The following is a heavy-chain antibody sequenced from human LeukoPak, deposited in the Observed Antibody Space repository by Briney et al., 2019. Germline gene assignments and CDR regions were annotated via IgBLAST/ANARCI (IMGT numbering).Heavy chain of an antibody. CDR3: TKVGFNA. J-gene: IGHJ5*02. V-gene: IGHV1-2*02. CDR1: GYTFTDYF. CDR2: MNPNSGGT. Sequence: ASVKVSCKASGYTFTDYFIHWMRQAPGQGLEWIGWMNPNSGGTKYAEKFQGRVTMSRDTSISTACMELSRLRSDDTAVYYCTKVGFNAWGQGTLVTVSS.